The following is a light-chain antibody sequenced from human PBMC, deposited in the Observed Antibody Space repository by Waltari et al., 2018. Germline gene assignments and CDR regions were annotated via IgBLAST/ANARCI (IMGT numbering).Light chain of an antibody. CDR3: QQYNHWPPYT. CDR1: QSVGSN. Sequence: EIVMPQSPPPLPVSPGDTASLSCRASQSVGSNLAWYQQKPGQAPRLLIYGAYNRATGIPARFSGSGSGTEFTLTISSLQSEDFAVYYCQQYNHWPPYTFGQGTKLEIK. V-gene: IGKV3-15*01. CDR2: GAY. J-gene: IGKJ2*01.